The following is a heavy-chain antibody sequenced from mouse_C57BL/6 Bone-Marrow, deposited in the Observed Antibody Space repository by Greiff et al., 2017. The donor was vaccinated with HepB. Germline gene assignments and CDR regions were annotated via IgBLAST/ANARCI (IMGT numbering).Heavy chain of an antibody. CDR3: ARSDYAWFAY. D-gene: IGHD2-4*01. Sequence: EVQLQESGPELVKPGDSVKISCKASGYSFTGYFMNWVMQSHGKSLEWIGRINPYNGDTFYNQKFKGKATLTVDKSSSTAHMELRSLTSEDSAVYYCARSDYAWFAYWGQGTLVTVSA. J-gene: IGHJ3*01. CDR2: INPYNGDT. V-gene: IGHV1-20*01. CDR1: GYSFTGYF.